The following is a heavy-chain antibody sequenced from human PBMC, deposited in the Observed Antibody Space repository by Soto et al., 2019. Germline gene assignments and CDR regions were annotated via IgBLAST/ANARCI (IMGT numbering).Heavy chain of an antibody. CDR3: ARDVRSAALDC. CDR2: IWYDGSNK. D-gene: IGHD6-19*01. V-gene: IGHV3-33*01. CDR1: GLTFKNYG. Sequence: QVQLVESGGDVVQPGRSLRLSCAASGLTFKNYGMHWVRQAPGKGLEWVAVIWYDGSNKYYADSVKGRFTISRDNSKNTLFLQMTSLRAEDTAIYYCARDVRSAALDCWGQGTLVTVSS. J-gene: IGHJ4*02.